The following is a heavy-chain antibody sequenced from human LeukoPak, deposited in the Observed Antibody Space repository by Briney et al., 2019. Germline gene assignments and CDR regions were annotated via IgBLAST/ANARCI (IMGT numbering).Heavy chain of an antibody. J-gene: IGHJ3*02. Sequence: GASVKVSCKASGYTFTSYGISWGRQAPGQGLEWMGWISAYNGNTNYAQKLQGRVTMTTDTSTSTAYMELRSLRSDDTAVYYCARGTYYDFWSGSKQQAFDIWGQGTMVTVSS. V-gene: IGHV1-18*01. D-gene: IGHD3-3*01. CDR1: GYTFTSYG. CDR3: ARGTYYDFWSGSKQQAFDI. CDR2: ISAYNGNT.